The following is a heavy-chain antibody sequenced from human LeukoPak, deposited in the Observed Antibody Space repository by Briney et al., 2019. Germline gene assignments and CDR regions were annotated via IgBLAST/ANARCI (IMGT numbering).Heavy chain of an antibody. Sequence: SGTLSLTCVVSGGSISSGGYYWSWIRQPPGKGLEWIGYIYHSGSTYYNPSLKSRVTISVDRSKNQFSLKLSSVTAADTAVYYCARGQSIAARPISWGQGTLVTVSS. CDR1: GGSISSGGYY. CDR3: ARGQSIAARPIS. J-gene: IGHJ5*02. V-gene: IGHV4-30-2*01. D-gene: IGHD6-6*01. CDR2: IYHSGST.